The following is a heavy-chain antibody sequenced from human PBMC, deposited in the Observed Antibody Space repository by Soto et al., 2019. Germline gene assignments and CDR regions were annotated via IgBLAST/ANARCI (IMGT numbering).Heavy chain of an antibody. CDR2: ISGSGGST. CDR3: AKDTKPRYCSGGSCENFDY. V-gene: IGHV3-23*01. CDR1: GFTFSSYA. Sequence: EVQLLESGGGLVQPGGSLRLSCAASGFTFSSYAMSWVRQAPGKGLEWVSAISGSGGSTYYADSVKGQVTISRDNAKNTLYLQMNTLRAEDKAVNYGAKDTKPRYCSGGSCENFDYWGQGTLVTVSS. D-gene: IGHD2-15*01. J-gene: IGHJ4*02.